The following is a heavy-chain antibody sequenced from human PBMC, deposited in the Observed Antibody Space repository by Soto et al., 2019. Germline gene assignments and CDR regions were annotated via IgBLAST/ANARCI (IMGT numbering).Heavy chain of an antibody. CDR1: GFTFSSYG. V-gene: IGHV3-30*18. J-gene: IGHJ4*02. CDR2: ISYDGSNK. D-gene: IGHD4-17*01. Sequence: QVQLVESGGGVVQPGRSLRLSCAASGFTFSSYGMHWVRQAPGKGLEWVAVISYDGSNKYYADSVKGRFTISRDNSKNTLYLPMNSLRAEDTAVYYCAKYLDYEVGYWGQGTLVTVSS. CDR3: AKYLDYEVGY.